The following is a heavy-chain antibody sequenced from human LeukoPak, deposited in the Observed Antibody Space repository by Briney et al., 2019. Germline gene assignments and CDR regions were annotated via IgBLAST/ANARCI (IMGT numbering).Heavy chain of an antibody. CDR2: IIPLFGTT. J-gene: IGHJ6*02. D-gene: IGHD2-15*01. V-gene: IGHV1-69*13. CDR1: GGTFSSYA. Sequence: SVKVSCKASGGTFSSYAFSWVRQAPGQGLEWMGGIIPLFGTTNYAQKFQGRVTLTADESTSTAYLELSSLRSEDTAVYYCAQTPEGYCRRDSCYLTNPMDVWGQGTTVTVSS. CDR3: AQTPEGYCRRDSCYLTNPMDV.